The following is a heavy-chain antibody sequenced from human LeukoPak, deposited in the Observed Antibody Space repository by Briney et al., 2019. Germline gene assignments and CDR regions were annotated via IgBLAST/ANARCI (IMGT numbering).Heavy chain of an antibody. D-gene: IGHD2-15*01. Sequence: SETLSLTCLVSGGSMKSSYWAWIRQAPGKGLEWIGNIDDSGNTNDSPSFKSRATISLDPSNNQFSLRVTSVTAADRGLYFCARDSYQAALPYMDAWGKGTTVTVSS. CDR2: IDDSGNT. CDR3: ARDSYQAALPYMDA. CDR1: GGSMKSSY. J-gene: IGHJ6*03. V-gene: IGHV4-59*01.